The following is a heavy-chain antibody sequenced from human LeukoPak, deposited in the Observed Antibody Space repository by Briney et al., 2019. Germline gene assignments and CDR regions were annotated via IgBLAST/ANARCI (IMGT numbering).Heavy chain of an antibody. V-gene: IGHV1-2*02. J-gene: IGHJ4*02. CDR2: INPNSGGT. CDR3: ARSNFGVVTNVEY. D-gene: IGHD3-3*01. Sequence: GASVKVSCKASGYTFTGYYMHWVRQAPGQGLEWMGWINPNSGGTNYAQKFQGRVTMTRDTSISTAYMELSRLRSDDTAVYYCARSNFGVVTNVEYWGQGTLVTVSS. CDR1: GYTFTGYY.